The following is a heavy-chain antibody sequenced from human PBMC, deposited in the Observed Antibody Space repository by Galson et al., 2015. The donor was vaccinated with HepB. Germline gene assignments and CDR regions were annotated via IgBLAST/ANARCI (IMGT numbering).Heavy chain of an antibody. CDR2: INAGNGNT. D-gene: IGHD3-16*01. J-gene: IGHJ3*02. CDR3: AREGNLGAGYAFDI. V-gene: IGHV1-3*01. CDR1: GYTFTTYA. Sequence: SVKVSCKASGYTFTTYAVQWVRQAPGQGLEWMGWINAGNGNTKYSQKFQDRITITRDTSASTTYMELTSLRSEDTAVFYCAREGNLGAGYAFDIWGQGTLVTVSS.